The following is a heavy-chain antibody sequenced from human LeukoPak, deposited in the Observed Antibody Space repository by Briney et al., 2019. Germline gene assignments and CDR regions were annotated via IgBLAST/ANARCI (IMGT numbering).Heavy chain of an antibody. CDR3: AKRAGANSGPFDF. CDR2: ISASSETT. CDR1: KFTFSNYG. J-gene: IGHJ4*02. V-gene: IGHV3-23*01. Sequence: PGGSLRLSCADSKFTFSNYGISWVRQAPGRGLEWVSGISASSETTYYADSVKGRSTISRDSSKTILYLQMRGLRAEDTGVYFCAKRAGANSGPFDFWGQGALVTVSS. D-gene: IGHD6-25*01.